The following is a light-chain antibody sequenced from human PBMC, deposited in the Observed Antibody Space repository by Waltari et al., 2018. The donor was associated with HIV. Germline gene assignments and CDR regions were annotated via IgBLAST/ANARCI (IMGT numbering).Light chain of an antibody. V-gene: IGLV3-9*01. J-gene: IGLJ1*01. CDR3: QVWDSSTVI. Sequence: SYQLTQPPSLSVALGQTATITCGGDYIGTKNVRWYQQKPGQAPLLVIFKNINRPSGIPERFSGSNSGNTAILTISAAQVADEADYYCQVWDSSTVIFGSGTTVTV. CDR2: KNI. CDR1: YIGTKN.